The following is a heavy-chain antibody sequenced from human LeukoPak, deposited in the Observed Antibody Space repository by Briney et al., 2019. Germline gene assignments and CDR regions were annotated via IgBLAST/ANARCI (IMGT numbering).Heavy chain of an antibody. D-gene: IGHD3-22*01. CDR3: ARYHSSGLDY. V-gene: IGHV4-59*01. CDR1: GGSISSYY. Sequence: SETLSLTCTVYGGSISSYYWSWIPQPQGQGLEWIGFIHYSGRTSYNPSLKSRVTMSVDTSTDQFSLELNSVSAADTAVYFCARYHSSGLDYWGQGTLVTVSP. CDR2: IHYSGRT. J-gene: IGHJ4*02.